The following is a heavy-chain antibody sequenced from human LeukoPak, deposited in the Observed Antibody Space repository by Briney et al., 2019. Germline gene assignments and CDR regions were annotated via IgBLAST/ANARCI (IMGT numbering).Heavy chain of an antibody. J-gene: IGHJ6*02. Sequence: SETLSLTCTVSGGSISSYYWSWIRQPPGKGLEWIWYIYYSGSTNYNPSLKSRVTISVDTSKNQFSLKLSSVTAADTAVYYCARQVGELDYYYYGMDVWGQGTTVTVSS. D-gene: IGHD1-1*01. V-gene: IGHV4-59*08. CDR2: IYYSGST. CDR1: GGSISSYY. CDR3: ARQVGELDYYYYGMDV.